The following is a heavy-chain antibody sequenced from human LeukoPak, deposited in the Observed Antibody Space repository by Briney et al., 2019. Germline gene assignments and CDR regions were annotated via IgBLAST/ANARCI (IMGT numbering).Heavy chain of an antibody. CDR1: GFTFSNSD. V-gene: IGHV3-21*01. J-gene: IGHJ4*02. Sequence: PGGSLRLSCAASGFTFSNSDMEWVRQAPGKGLEWVSSITPSGTYIYYADSVRGRFTISRDNAKNSLYLQMNSLTAEDTAVYYCARNLNSPIAVAGSDYWGQGTLVTVSS. CDR3: ARNLNSPIAVAGSDY. D-gene: IGHD6-19*01. CDR2: ITPSGTYI.